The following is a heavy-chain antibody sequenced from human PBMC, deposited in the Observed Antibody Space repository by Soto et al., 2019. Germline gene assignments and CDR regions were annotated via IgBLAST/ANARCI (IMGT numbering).Heavy chain of an antibody. CDR2: IYYSGST. V-gene: IGHV4-31*03. Sequence: QVQLQESGPGLVKPSQTLSLTCTVSGGSISSGGYYWSWIRQHPGQGLEWIGYIYYSGSTYYNPSLQSRDTISVDTSKNQFSLKLSSGTAADTAVYYCAREVVPAAVGYYNYYYMDVWGKGTTVTVSS. D-gene: IGHD2-2*01. J-gene: IGHJ6*03. CDR3: AREVVPAAVGYYNYYYMDV. CDR1: GGSISSGGYY.